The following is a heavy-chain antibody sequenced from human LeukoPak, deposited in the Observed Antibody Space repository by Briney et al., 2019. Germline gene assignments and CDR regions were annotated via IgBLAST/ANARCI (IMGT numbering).Heavy chain of an antibody. CDR2: IYYSGST. J-gene: IGHJ4*02. Sequence: SETLSLTCTVSGGSISSSSYYWGWIRQPPGKGLEWIGSIYYSGSTYYNPSLKSRVTISVDTSKNQFSLKLSSVTAADTAVYYCARAAAPPHSFDYWGQGTLVTVSS. CDR3: ARAAAPPHSFDY. CDR1: GGSISSSSYY. V-gene: IGHV4-39*01. D-gene: IGHD6-13*01.